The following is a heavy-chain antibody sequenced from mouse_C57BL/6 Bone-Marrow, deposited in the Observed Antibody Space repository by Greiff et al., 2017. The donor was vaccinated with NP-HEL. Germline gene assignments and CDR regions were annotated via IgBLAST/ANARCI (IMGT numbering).Heavy chain of an antibody. CDR1: GFTFSSYG. CDR2: ISSGGSYT. Sequence: EVKLMESGGDLVKPGGSLKLSCAASGFTFSSYGMSWVRQTPDKRLEWVATISSGGSYTYYPDSVKGRFTLSRDNANNTLYLQRLSLKSEETDMCYCARGPTVVALYAMDYWGKGTSVTGAS. J-gene: IGHJ4*01. D-gene: IGHD1-1*01. V-gene: IGHV5-6*01. CDR3: ARGPTVVALYAMDY.